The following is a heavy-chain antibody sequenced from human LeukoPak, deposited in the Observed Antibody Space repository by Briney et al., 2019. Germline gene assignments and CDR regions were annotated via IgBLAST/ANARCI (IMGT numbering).Heavy chain of an antibody. CDR1: GYTFTSNA. Sequence: ASVKVSCKASGYTFTSNAMNWVRQAPGQGLEWMGWINTNTGNPTYAQGSTGRFVFSLDTSVSTAYLQINSLRAEDTAVYYCARGLAVAASEGGYWGQGTLVTVSS. CDR3: ARGLAVAASEGGY. V-gene: IGHV7-4-1*02. J-gene: IGHJ4*02. CDR2: INTNTGNP. D-gene: IGHD6-19*01.